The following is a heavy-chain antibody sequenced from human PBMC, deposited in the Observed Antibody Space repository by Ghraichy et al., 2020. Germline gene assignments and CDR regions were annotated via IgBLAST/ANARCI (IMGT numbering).Heavy chain of an antibody. V-gene: IGHV3-23*01. CDR2: ISGSGGST. CDR1: GFTFSSYA. CDR3: AKDRYSSSSRNWFDP. Sequence: GGSLRLSCAASGFTFSSYAMSWVRQAPGKGLEWVSAISGSGGSTYYADSVKGRFTISRDNSKNTLYLQMNSLRAEDTAVYYCAKDRYSSSSRNWFDPWGQGTLVTVSS. J-gene: IGHJ5*02. D-gene: IGHD6-6*01.